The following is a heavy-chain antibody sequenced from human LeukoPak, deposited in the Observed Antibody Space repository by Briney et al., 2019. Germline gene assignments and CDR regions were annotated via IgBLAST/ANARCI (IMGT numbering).Heavy chain of an antibody. D-gene: IGHD2-15*01. V-gene: IGHV4-4*07. J-gene: IGHJ4*02. Sequence: SETLSLTCTVPGGSISSYYWSWIRQPAGKGLEWIGRIYTSGSTNYNPSLKSRVTISVDTSKNQFSLKLSSVTAADTAVYYCARATTPGRFLSFDYWGQGTLVTVSS. CDR1: GGSISSYY. CDR3: ARATTPGRFLSFDY. CDR2: IYTSGST.